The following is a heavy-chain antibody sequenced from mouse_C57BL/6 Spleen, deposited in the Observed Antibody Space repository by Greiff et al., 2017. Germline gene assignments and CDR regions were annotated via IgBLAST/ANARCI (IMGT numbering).Heavy chain of an antibody. CDR1: GYTFTSYW. J-gene: IGHJ4*01. D-gene: IGHD2-12*01. V-gene: IGHV1-61*01. CDR3: AILLPQGDYAMDY. Sequence: QVQLQQPGAELVRPGSSVKLSCKASGYTFTSYWMDWVKQRPGQGLEWIGNIYPSDSETHYNQKFKDKATLTVDKSSSTAYMQLSSLTSEDSAVYYWAILLPQGDYAMDYWGQGTSVTVSS. CDR2: IYPSDSET.